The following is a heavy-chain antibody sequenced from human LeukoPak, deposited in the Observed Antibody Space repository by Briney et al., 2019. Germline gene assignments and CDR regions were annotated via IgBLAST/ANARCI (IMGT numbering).Heavy chain of an antibody. CDR1: GFTFSSYW. CDR3: VRGGGSFDS. J-gene: IGHJ4*02. CDR2: IKYDGSDK. D-gene: IGHD3-16*01. V-gene: IGHV3-7*04. Sequence: TGGSLRLSCAASGFTFSSYWMSWVRQAPTKGLEWVANIKYDGSDKRYVDSVKGRFTVSRDNANNSLYLQMNSLRAEDTAVYYCVRGGGSFDSWGQGTLVTVSS.